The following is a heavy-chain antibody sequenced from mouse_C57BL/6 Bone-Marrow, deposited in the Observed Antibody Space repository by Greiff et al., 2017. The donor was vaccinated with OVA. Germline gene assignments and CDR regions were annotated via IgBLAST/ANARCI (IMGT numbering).Heavy chain of an antibody. V-gene: IGHV1-80*01. J-gene: IGHJ2*01. CDR3: ARQDLYYDYDRTYFDH. D-gene: IGHD2-4*01. CDR2: IYPGDGDT. Sequence: VQLQQSGAELVKPGASVKISCKASGYAFSSYWMNWVKQRPGKGLEWIGQIYPGDGDTNYNGKFKGKATLTADKSSSTAYMQLSSLTSEDSAVYFCARQDLYYDYDRTYFDHWGQGTTLTVSS. CDR1: GYAFSSYW.